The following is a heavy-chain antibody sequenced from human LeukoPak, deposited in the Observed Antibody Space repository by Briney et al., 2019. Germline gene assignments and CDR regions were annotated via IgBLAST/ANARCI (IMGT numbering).Heavy chain of an antibody. J-gene: IGHJ1*01. V-gene: IGHV1-2*02. D-gene: IGHD1-26*01. CDR1: GYTFTDYY. CDR2: INPNSGDT. Sequence: ASVKVSCKASGYTFTDYYMHWVRQAPGQGLEWMGWINPNSGDTNYAQKFQGRVTVTRDTSISTACMELSRLRSDDTAVYYCARGGLRGSYYEYFHHWGQGTLVSVSS. CDR3: ARGGLRGSYYEYFHH.